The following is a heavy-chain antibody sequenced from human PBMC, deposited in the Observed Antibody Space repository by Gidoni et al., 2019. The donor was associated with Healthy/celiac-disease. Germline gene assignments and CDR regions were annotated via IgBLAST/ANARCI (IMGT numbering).Heavy chain of an antibody. V-gene: IGHV4-61*02. CDR2: IYTSGST. Sequence: QVQLQESGPGLVKPSQTLSPTCTVSGGSNSSGSYYWSWIRPPAGKGLEWIGRIYTSGSTNSHPSIKSRVTISGEPSKNQSSLKLSSVTAADTAVYYCARGPATDIDYWGQGTLVTVSS. D-gene: IGHD2-2*01. CDR1: GGSNSSGSYY. CDR3: ARGPATDIDY. J-gene: IGHJ4*02.